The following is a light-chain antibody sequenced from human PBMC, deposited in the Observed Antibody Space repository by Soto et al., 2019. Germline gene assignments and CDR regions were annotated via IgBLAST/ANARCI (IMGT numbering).Light chain of an antibody. Sequence: EIVMTQSPATLSVSPGERATLSCRASQSVTANLAWYQQKPGQAPGLLIYGPSTRATGIPARFSGSGSGTEFTLTISSLQSEDFAVYYCQQYNNWFTFGPGTKVDIK. CDR1: QSVTAN. J-gene: IGKJ3*01. CDR2: GPS. CDR3: QQYNNWFT. V-gene: IGKV3-15*01.